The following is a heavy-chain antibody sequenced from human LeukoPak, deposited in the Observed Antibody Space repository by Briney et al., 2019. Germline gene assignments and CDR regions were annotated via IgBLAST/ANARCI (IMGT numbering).Heavy chain of an antibody. CDR3: ARLDDLWYSSSSAQFDY. CDR2: IYPGDSDT. J-gene: IGHJ4*02. D-gene: IGHD6-6*01. Sequence: GESLEISCKGSGYSFTSYWIGWVRQMPGKGLEWMGIIYPGDSDTRYSPSFQGQVTISADKSISTAYLQWSSLKASDTAMYYRARLDDLWYSSSSAQFDYWGQGTLVTVSS. CDR1: GYSFTSYW. V-gene: IGHV5-51*01.